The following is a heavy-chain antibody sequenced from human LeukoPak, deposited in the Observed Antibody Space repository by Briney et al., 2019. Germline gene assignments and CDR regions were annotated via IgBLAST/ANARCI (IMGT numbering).Heavy chain of an antibody. Sequence: SETLSLTCTVSGGSISNYYWSWIRQSAGKGLEWIGHIYTSGSTDYYTSGSTDYNPSLKSRVTISVDKSKNHFSLKLSSVTAADTAVYYCAAFLSGTYWYFDYWGQGILVTVSS. V-gene: IGHV4-4*07. CDR1: GGSISNYY. CDR3: AAFLSGTYWYFDY. J-gene: IGHJ4*02. D-gene: IGHD1-26*01. CDR2: IYTSGSTDYYTSGST.